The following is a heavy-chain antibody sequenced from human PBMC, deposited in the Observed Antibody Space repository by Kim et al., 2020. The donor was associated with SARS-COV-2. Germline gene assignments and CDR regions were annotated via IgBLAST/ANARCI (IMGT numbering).Heavy chain of an antibody. CDR2: IYFSGST. V-gene: IGHV4-31*03. CDR3: ATRAGGRDGDFWVAFDV. CDR1: NGSIIRGGYF. J-gene: IGHJ3*01. Sequence: SETLSLTCTVSNGSIIRGGYFWGWILQRPGKGLEWLAYIYFSGSTYYNPSLKSRLSVSMQTSENQFSLRLNSVTAADTAVYYCATRAGGRDGDFWVAFDV. D-gene: IGHD3-3*01.